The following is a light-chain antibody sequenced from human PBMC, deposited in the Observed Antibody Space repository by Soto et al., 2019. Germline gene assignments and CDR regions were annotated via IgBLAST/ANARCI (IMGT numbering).Light chain of an antibody. V-gene: IGLV3-21*04. CDR1: KIGSTS. CDR2: YDS. J-gene: IGLJ2*01. CDR3: QVWDGSNDHVV. Sequence: SYVLSQPPSVSVAPGKTARITCGGNKIGSTSVHWYQQKPGQAPVLVVYYDSDRPSGIPERFSGSISGNTATLTISRVEAGDEADYYCQVWDGSNDHVVFGGGTKVTVL.